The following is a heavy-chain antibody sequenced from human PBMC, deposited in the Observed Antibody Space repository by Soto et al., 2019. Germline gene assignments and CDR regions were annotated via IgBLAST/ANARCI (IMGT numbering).Heavy chain of an antibody. Sequence: SETLSLTCAVYGGSFSGYYWSWIRQPPGKGLEWIGEVNHSGSTNYNPSLKSRVTISVDKSKNQFSLKLSSVTAADTAVYYCARGGVPAAMSYWGQGTLVTVSS. J-gene: IGHJ4*02. V-gene: IGHV4-34*01. D-gene: IGHD2-2*01. CDR3: ARGGVPAAMSY. CDR2: VNHSGST. CDR1: GGSFSGYY.